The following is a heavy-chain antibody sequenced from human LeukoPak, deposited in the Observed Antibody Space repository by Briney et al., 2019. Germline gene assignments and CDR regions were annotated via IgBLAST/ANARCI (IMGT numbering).Heavy chain of an antibody. Sequence: ASVKVSCKASGYTFTSYGISWVRQAPGQGLEWMGWISAYNGNTNYAQKLQGRVTMTTDTSTSTAYIELRSLRSDDTAVYYCAAGSSYYTPFDYWGQGTLVTVSS. CDR3: AAGSSYYTPFDY. V-gene: IGHV1-18*01. CDR2: ISAYNGNT. J-gene: IGHJ4*02. D-gene: IGHD3-10*01. CDR1: GYTFTSYG.